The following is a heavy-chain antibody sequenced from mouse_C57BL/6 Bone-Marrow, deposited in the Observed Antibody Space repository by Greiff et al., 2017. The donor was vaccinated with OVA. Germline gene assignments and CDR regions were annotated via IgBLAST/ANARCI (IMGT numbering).Heavy chain of an antibody. CDR2: ISYSGST. J-gene: IGHJ1*03. Sequence: EVKVVESGPGMVKPSQSLSLTCTVTGYSITSGYDWHWIRHFPGNKLEWMGYISYSGSTNYNPSLKSRISITHDTSKNHFFLKLNSVTTEDTATYYCARETYWYFDVWGTGTTVTVSS. CDR1: GYSITSGYD. CDR3: ARETYWYFDV. V-gene: IGHV3-1*01.